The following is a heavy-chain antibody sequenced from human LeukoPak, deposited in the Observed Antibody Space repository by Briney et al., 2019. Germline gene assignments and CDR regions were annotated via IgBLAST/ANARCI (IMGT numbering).Heavy chain of an antibody. CDR3: ATDNGMGYYGGSGYFDY. Sequence: ASVKVSCKASGYTXTGYYMHWVRQAPGQGLEWMGWLNTKRGGTNYAQKFQGRVTMTRDTSITKAYVELSKLTSDDTAVYYCATDNGMGYYGGSGYFDYWGQGTLVTVSS. CDR2: LNTKRGGT. J-gene: IGHJ4*02. D-gene: IGHD1-26*01. V-gene: IGHV1-2*02. CDR1: GYTXTGYY.